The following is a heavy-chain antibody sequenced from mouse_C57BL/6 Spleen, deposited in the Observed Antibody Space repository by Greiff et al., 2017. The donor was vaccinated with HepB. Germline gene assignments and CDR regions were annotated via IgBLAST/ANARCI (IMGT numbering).Heavy chain of an antibody. Sequence: EVKLQESGPGLVKPSQSLSLTCSVTGYSITSGFYWNWIRQFPGNKLEWMGYISYDGSNNYNPSLKNRISITRDTSKNQFFLKLNSVTTEDTATYYCARDSPYGPHFDYWGQGTTLTVSS. V-gene: IGHV3-6*01. J-gene: IGHJ2*01. D-gene: IGHD1-1*02. CDR3: ARDSPYGPHFDY. CDR1: GYSITSGFY. CDR2: ISYDGSN.